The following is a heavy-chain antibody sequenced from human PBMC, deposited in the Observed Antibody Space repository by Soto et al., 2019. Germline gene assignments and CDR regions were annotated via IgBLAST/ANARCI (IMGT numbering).Heavy chain of an antibody. Sequence: GGSLRLSCAASGFTFSSYAMHWVRQAPGKGLEWVAVISYDGSNKYYADSVKGRFTIYRDNAMNPLYLQMNSLRAEDTAVYYCATAMTMIMPKNYWGHGTLVTVSS. D-gene: IGHD3-22*01. J-gene: IGHJ4*01. CDR1: GFTFSSYA. CDR2: ISYDGSNK. V-gene: IGHV3-30-3*01. CDR3: ATAMTMIMPKNY.